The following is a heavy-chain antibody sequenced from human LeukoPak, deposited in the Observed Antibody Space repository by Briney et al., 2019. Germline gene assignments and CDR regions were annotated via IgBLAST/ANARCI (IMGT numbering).Heavy chain of an antibody. D-gene: IGHD3-10*01. CDR3: ARDRKYYGSGSYYNVDFDY. J-gene: IGHJ4*02. Sequence: PGGSLRLSCAASGFTFSSYGMHWVRQAPGKGLEGVAVIWYDGSNKYYADSVKGRFTISRDNSKNTLYLQMNSLRAEDTAVYYCARDRKYYGSGSYYNVDFDYWGQGTLVTVSS. CDR2: IWYDGSNK. CDR1: GFTFSSYG. V-gene: IGHV3-33*01.